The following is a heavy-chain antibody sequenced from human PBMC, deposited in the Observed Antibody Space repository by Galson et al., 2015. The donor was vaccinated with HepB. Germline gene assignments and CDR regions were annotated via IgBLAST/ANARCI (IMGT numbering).Heavy chain of an antibody. CDR1: GGSFSGYY. CDR2: INHSGST. CDR3: ARKGRNFDY. Sequence: LSLPCAVYGGSFSGYYWSWIRQPPGKGLEWIGEINHSGSTKYNPSLKSRVTISVDTSKSQFSLKLNSATAAETAVYYCARKGRNFDYWGQGILVTVSS. J-gene: IGHJ4*02. V-gene: IGHV4-34*01.